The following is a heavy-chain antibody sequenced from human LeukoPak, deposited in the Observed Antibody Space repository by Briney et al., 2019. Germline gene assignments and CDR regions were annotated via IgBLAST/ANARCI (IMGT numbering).Heavy chain of an antibody. Sequence: SVKVSCKASGGTFSSYAISWVRQAPGQGLEWMGGIIPIFGTANYAQKFQGRVTITADESTSTAYMELSSLRSEDTAVYYCARGSLNIYYDSSGRDAFDIWGQGTMVTVSS. D-gene: IGHD3-22*01. J-gene: IGHJ3*02. V-gene: IGHV1-69*13. CDR3: ARGSLNIYYDSSGRDAFDI. CDR2: IIPIFGTA. CDR1: GGTFSSYA.